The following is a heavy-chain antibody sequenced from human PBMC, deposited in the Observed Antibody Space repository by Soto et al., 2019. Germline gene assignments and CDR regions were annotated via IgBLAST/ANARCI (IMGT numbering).Heavy chain of an antibody. V-gene: IGHV1-69*01. CDR1: GGTFSSYA. J-gene: IGHJ4*02. CDR3: ARTFNWGSIWGGATPSTYYFDY. D-gene: IGHD7-27*01. CDR2: IIPIFGTA. Sequence: QVQLVQSGAEVKKPGSSVKVSCKASGGTFSSYAISWVRQAPGQGLEWMGGIIPIFGTANYAQKFQGRVTITADESTSTAYMELSSPRSEDTAVYYCARTFNWGSIWGGATPSTYYFDYWGQGTLVTVSS.